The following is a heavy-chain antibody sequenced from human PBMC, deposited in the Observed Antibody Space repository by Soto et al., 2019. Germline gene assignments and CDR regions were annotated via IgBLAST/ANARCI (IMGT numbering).Heavy chain of an antibody. Sequence: GGSLRLSCAASGFTFSSYSMNWVRQAPGKGLEWVSYIGSSSSTIYYADSVKGRFTISRDNAKNSLYLQMNSLRAEDTAVYYCAREITIFGVVNQPTTYWGQGTLVTVSS. D-gene: IGHD3-3*01. CDR2: IGSSSSTI. V-gene: IGHV3-48*04. CDR1: GFTFSSYS. J-gene: IGHJ4*02. CDR3: AREITIFGVVNQPTTY.